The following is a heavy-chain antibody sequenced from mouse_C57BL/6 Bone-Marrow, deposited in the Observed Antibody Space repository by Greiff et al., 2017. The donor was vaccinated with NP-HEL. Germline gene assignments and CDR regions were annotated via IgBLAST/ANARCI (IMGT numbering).Heavy chain of an antibody. J-gene: IGHJ2*01. CDR3: ASRGYGSSYGYFDY. Sequence: QVQLKQPGAELVKPGASVKMSCKASGYTFTSYWITWVKQRPGQGLEWIGDIYPGSGSTNYNEKFKSKATLTVDTSSSTAYMQLSSLTSEDSAVYYCASRGYGSSYGYFDYWGQGTTLTVSS. CDR1: GYTFTSYW. CDR2: IYPGSGST. D-gene: IGHD1-1*01. V-gene: IGHV1-55*01.